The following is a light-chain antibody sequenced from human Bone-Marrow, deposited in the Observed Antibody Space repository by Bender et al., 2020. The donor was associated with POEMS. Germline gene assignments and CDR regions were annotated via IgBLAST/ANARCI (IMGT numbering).Light chain of an antibody. CDR2: TNN. CDR1: GSNIGGYP. Sequence: QSVLTQAPSASGTPGQRVTISCSGSGSNIGGYPVNWYQQLPGTAPRLLIYTNNERPSGVPDRFSGSKSGTSASLAITGLQSDDEAIYFCVAWDASLNGWVFGGGTKLTVL. J-gene: IGLJ3*02. V-gene: IGLV1-44*01. CDR3: VAWDASLNGWV.